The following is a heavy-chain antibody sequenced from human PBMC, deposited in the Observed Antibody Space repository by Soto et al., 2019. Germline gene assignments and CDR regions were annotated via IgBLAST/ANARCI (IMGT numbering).Heavy chain of an antibody. Sequence: SESLSLTCTVSGCSISSSSYYWGWIRQPPGKGLEWIGSSYYSWSTYFNPSLKSRVTISVDTSRNRFSLKLSSVTAADTAVYYCARTDFYYFDYWGQGTLVTVSS. CDR1: GCSISSSSYY. V-gene: IGHV4-39*01. CDR3: ARTDFYYFDY. CDR2: SYYSWST. J-gene: IGHJ4*02.